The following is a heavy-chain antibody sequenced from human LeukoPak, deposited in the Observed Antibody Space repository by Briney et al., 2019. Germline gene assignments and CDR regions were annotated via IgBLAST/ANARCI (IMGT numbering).Heavy chain of an antibody. V-gene: IGHV3-64D*06. D-gene: IGHD6-19*01. CDR2: ISSNGGGT. Sequence: GGSLRLSCSVSGFTFSDYAFNWVRQAPGKGLKYASAISSNGGGTYYADSVKGRFTISRDNSKNTLYLQMSSLGSEDTAVYYCVRRCSGWCLDYWGQGTLVVVSS. CDR3: VRRCSGWCLDY. J-gene: IGHJ4*02. CDR1: GFTFSDYA.